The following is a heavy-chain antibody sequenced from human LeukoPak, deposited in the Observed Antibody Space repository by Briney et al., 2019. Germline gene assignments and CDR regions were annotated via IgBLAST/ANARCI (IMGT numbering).Heavy chain of an antibody. CDR2: IYYSGST. J-gene: IGHJ4*02. CDR3: ARTGGYCSGGSCYSIDY. CDR1: GGSISSYY. D-gene: IGHD2-15*01. V-gene: IGHV4-59*01. Sequence: SETLSLTCTVSGGSISSYYWSWIRQPPGKGLEWLGYIYYSGSTNYNPSLKSRVTISVDTSKNQFSLKLSSVTAVDTAVYYCARTGGYCSGGSCYSIDYWGQGTLVTVSS.